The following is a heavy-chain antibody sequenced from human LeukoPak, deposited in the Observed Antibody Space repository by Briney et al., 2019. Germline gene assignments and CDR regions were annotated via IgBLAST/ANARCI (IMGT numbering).Heavy chain of an antibody. D-gene: IGHD1-26*01. CDR3: ARGGSSRVGYFDY. Sequence: PSETLSHTCTVSGGSISSGGYYWSWVRQHPGKGLEWIGYIYYSGSTYYNPSLKSRVTISVDTSKNQFSLKLSSVTAADTAVYYCARGGSSRVGYFDYWGQGTLVTVSS. CDR1: GGSISSGGYY. J-gene: IGHJ4*02. CDR2: IYYSGST. V-gene: IGHV4-31*03.